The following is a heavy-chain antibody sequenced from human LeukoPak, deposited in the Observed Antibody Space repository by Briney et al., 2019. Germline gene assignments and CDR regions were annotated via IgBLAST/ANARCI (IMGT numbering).Heavy chain of an antibody. CDR3: ARVRSSGWLVDY. D-gene: IGHD6-19*01. CDR2: ISSSSSYI. V-gene: IGHV3-21*01. J-gene: IGHJ4*02. CDR1: GFTFGSYS. Sequence: PGGSLRLSCAASGFTFGSYSMNWVRQAPGKGLEWVSSISSSSSYIYYADSVKGRFTISRDNAKNSLYLQMNSLRVEDTAVYYCARVRSSGWLVDYWGQGTLVTVSS.